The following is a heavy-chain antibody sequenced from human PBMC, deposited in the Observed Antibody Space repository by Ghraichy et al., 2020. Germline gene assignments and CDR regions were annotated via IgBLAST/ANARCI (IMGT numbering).Heavy chain of an antibody. CDR1: GYTFTGYY. D-gene: IGHD5-18*01. CDR2: INPNSGGT. J-gene: IGHJ4*02. CDR3: AILVRGYSYGFDY. V-gene: IGHV1-2*04. Sequence: ASVKVSCKASGYTFTGYYMHWVRQAPGQGLEWMGWINPNSGGTNYAQKFQGWVPMTRDTSISTAYMELSRLRSDDTAVNYCAILVRGYSYGFDYWGQGTLVTVSS.